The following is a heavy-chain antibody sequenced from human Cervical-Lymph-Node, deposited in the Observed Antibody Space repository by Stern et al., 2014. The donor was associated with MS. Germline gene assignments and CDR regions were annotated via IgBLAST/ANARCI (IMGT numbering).Heavy chain of an antibody. CDR3: AGDAGSYNYYKF. Sequence: QLVQSGAEVRKPGASVKVSCKASGYTFIDYYLHWVRQAPGQGLEWIGWIKPYNGATAYAQKFQGRVTLTRDTGISTPSLALTRLTSDDTAVYYFAGDAGSYNYYKFWGQGTLVTVSS. D-gene: IGHD1-1*01. V-gene: IGHV1-2*02. CDR1: GYTFIDYY. CDR2: IKPYNGAT. J-gene: IGHJ1*01.